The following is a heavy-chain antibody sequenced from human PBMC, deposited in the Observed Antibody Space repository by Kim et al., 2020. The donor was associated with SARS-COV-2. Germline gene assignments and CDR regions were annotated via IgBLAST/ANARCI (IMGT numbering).Heavy chain of an antibody. CDR1: GYTFTSYY. Sequence: ASVKVSCKASGYTFTSYYMHWVRQAPGQGLEWMGIINPSGGSTSYAQKFQGRVTMTRDTSTSTVYMELSSLRSEDTAVYYCARGGRGGRSVYYYDSSGYYGPWGQGTLVTVSS. J-gene: IGHJ5*02. CDR2: INPSGGST. D-gene: IGHD3-22*01. CDR3: ARGGRGGRSVYYYDSSGYYGP. V-gene: IGHV1-46*01.